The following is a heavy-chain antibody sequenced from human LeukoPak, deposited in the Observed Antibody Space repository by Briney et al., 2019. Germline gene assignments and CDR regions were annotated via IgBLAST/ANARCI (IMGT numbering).Heavy chain of an antibody. CDR3: AKDPDRSSKYSSSWYY. CDR1: GFTFSSYA. J-gene: IGHJ4*02. V-gene: IGHV3-23*01. Sequence: PGGSLRLSCAASGFTFSSYAMSWVRQAPGKGLEWVSAISGSGGSTYYADSVKGRFTISRDNSKNTLYLQMNSLRAEDTAVYYCAKDPDRSSKYSSSWYYWGQGTLVTVSS. CDR2: ISGSGGST. D-gene: IGHD6-13*01.